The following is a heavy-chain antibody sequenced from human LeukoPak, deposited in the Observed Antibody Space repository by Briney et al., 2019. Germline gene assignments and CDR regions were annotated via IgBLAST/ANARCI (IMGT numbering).Heavy chain of an antibody. D-gene: IGHD5-18*01. CDR2: ILNDGRHK. V-gene: IGHV3-30*03. J-gene: IGHJ5*02. CDR3: TSPDTAGT. Sequence: PGGSLRLSCTASGFTFSIYGMHWVRQAPGKGLEWVVAILNDGRHKDHAASVRGRFTVSRDNSKNTLYLQMNSLRPEDTAVYYCTSPDTAGTWGQGTLVTVSS. CDR1: GFTFSIYG.